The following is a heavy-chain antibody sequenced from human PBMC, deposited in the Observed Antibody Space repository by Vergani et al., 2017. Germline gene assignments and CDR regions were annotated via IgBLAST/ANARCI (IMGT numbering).Heavy chain of an antibody. CDR2: IYYSGST. J-gene: IGHJ5*02. CDR3: TRHWAVVAANNGFDP. CDR1: NDSVSNTFYY. Sequence: QVQLQESGPGLVKPSETLSLTCTVSNDSVSNTFYYWGWIRQTPGKGLEWIGSIYYSGSTYYNPSLESRVTMSVDTSKSQFSLKLSSVTAADTAVYYGTRHWAVVAANNGFDPGVQGTLVTVSS. V-gene: IGHV4-39*01. D-gene: IGHD2-15*01.